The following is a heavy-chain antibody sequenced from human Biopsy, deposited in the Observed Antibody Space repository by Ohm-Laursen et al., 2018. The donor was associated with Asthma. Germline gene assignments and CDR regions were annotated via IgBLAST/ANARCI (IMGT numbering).Heavy chain of an antibody. Sequence: SLRLSCTAFGFSFSEFAIHWVRQAPGKGLEWVGVISKDASTQDYADSVKGRFTMARDNSKNTLDLQMNSLREEDTAVYYCVRDGTDDAFDIWGQGTVVSVSS. CDR2: ISKDASTQ. CDR3: VRDGTDDAFDI. J-gene: IGHJ3*02. D-gene: IGHD1-1*01. CDR1: GFSFSEFA. V-gene: IGHV3-30*01.